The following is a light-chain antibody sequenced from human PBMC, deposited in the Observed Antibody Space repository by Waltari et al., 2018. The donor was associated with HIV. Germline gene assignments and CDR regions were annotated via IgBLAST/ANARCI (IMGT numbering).Light chain of an antibody. V-gene: IGLV1-51*01. CDR2: DNN. CDR3: GTWDTSLSAGV. J-gene: IGLJ3*02. Sequence: QSVLTQPPSVSAAPGHKVVISCSGGSSHIGNNDVSWFQQLPRTAPKFIIYDNNKRPSGIPDRFSGSRSGTSATLSITGLQSGDEADYYCGTWDTSLSAGVFGGGTKVTVL. CDR1: SSHIGNND.